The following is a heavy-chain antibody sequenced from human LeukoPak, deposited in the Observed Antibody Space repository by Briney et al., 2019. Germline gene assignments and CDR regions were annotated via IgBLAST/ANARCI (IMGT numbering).Heavy chain of an antibody. D-gene: IGHD3-10*01. V-gene: IGHV3-7*03. CDR3: ARDRGFPYKLGFDV. CDR1: GLTLSNLW. Sequence: GSLRPSCAPSGLTLSNLWIGWVRPAPRNGIEWEANIKQDGSEEYYVVSVKGRFTISTDSAKTSLYLQKNSLRAEDTAVYYCARDRGFPYKLGFDVWGQGTMVTVSS. CDR2: IKQDGSEE. J-gene: IGHJ3*01.